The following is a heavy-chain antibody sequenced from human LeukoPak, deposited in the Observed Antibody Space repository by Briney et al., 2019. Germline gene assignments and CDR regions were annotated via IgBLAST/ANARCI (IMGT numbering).Heavy chain of an antibody. CDR3: VRDPSGSGFAFDS. V-gene: IGHV3-74*01. CDR1: GFAFSNYW. CDR2: INPDGTTT. Sequence: GGSLRLSCAASGFAFSNYWVHWVRQAPGMGLVWVSRINPDGTTTSYADSVKGRFTISRDNSEDTLYLQMNSLRAEDTAVYYCVRDPSGSGFAFDSWGQGALVTVSS. J-gene: IGHJ4*02. D-gene: IGHD1-1*01.